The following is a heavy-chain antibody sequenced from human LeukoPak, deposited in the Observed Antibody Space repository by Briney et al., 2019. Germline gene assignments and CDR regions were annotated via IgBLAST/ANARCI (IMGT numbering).Heavy chain of an antibody. J-gene: IGHJ4*02. CDR2: IYHSGST. Sequence: SETLSLTCTVSGYSISSGYYWGWIRQPPGKGLEWIGSIYHSGSTYYNPSLKSRVTISVDTSKNQFSLKLSSVTAADTAVYYCARGNDYGDYHPPDYWGQGTLVTVSS. CDR3: ARGNDYGDYHPPDY. D-gene: IGHD4-17*01. CDR1: GYSISSGYY. V-gene: IGHV4-38-2*02.